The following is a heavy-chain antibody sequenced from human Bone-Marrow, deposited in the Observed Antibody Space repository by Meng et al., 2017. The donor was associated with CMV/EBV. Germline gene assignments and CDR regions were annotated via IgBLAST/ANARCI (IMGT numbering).Heavy chain of an antibody. J-gene: IGHJ4*02. CDR1: GFTLNTYA. Sequence: GESLKISCAASGFTLNTYATHWVRQAPGKGLEWLAIISYDGGSKSYADSVKGRFTISRDDSNNTLYLQMNSLRPEDTAVYYCARDGRVPEIVYFDYWGQGTLVTVPQ. D-gene: IGHD5-24*01. V-gene: IGHV3-30*04. CDR2: ISYDGGSK. CDR3: ARDGRVPEIVYFDY.